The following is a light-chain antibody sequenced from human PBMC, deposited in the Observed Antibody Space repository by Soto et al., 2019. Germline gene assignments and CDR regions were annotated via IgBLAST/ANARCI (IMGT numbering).Light chain of an antibody. CDR1: QSVGSN. CDR2: GAS. CDR3: QQRITWRIT. J-gene: IGKJ5*01. V-gene: IGKV3-15*01. Sequence: EIVMTQSPAPLSVSPGERATLSCRASQSVGSNLAWYHQKPGQAPSLLIYGASTRAAGIPARFRGSGSETDFTLTISSVEPEDVAVYYCQQRITWRITLGQGTRLEIK.